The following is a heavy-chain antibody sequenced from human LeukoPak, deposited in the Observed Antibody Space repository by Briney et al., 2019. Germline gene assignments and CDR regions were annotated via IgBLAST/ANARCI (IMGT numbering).Heavy chain of an antibody. CDR3: AREAPLGVYFDY. CDR1: GFTFRSYA. V-gene: IGHV3-30*04. Sequence: GGSLRLSCAASGFTFRSYAMHRVRQAPGKGLEWVALISFDGSKKYYADSVKGRFTISRDNSKYTLLLQMNSLRVEDTAVYYCAREAPLGVYFDYWGQGTLVTVSS. J-gene: IGHJ4*02. D-gene: IGHD2-8*01. CDR2: ISFDGSKK.